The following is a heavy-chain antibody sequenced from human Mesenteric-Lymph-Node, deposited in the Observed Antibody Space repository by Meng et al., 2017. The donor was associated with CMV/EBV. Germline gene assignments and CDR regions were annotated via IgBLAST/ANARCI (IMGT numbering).Heavy chain of an antibody. CDR2: IYSGGGNT. CDR1: GFTFSIYV. Sequence: GESLKISCEASGFTFSIYVMNWVRQAPGKGLEWVSVIYSGGGNTFYADSVKGRFTIYRDNSRNTLYLQMNSLNPEDTAVYYCAKRHGDVWGQGTTVTVSS. V-gene: IGHV3-23*03. CDR3: AKRHGDV. J-gene: IGHJ6*02.